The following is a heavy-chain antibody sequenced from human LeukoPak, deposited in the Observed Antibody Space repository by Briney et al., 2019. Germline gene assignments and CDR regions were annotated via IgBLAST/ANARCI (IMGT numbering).Heavy chain of an antibody. J-gene: IGHJ4*02. V-gene: IGHV3-7*01. Sequence: GGSLRLSCAASGFTISSYWMSWVRQAPGKGLEWVANIKQDGSEKYYVDSVKGRFTIYRDNAKNSLYLQMNSLRAEDTAVYYCARPRVITHYFDYWGQGTLVTVSS. D-gene: IGHD3-22*01. CDR3: ARPRVITHYFDY. CDR2: IKQDGSEK. CDR1: GFTISSYW.